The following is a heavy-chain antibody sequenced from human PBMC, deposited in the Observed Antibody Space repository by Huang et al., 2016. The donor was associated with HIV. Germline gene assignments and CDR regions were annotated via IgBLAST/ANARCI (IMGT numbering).Heavy chain of an antibody. D-gene: IGHD3-22*01. Sequence: EVQLVESGGGLAQPGGSLRLSCVASGYTVSTYSMNWVGQARGKGLEWVSYISKTSGATSYAGSVKGRFTVSRDNVKNSLYLQMNRLRVEDTAMYYCVRDSSSGLQLRYWGQGALVIVS. V-gene: IGHV3-48*01. CDR3: VRDSSSGLQLRY. CDR2: ISKTSGAT. CDR1: GYTVSTYS. J-gene: IGHJ4*02.